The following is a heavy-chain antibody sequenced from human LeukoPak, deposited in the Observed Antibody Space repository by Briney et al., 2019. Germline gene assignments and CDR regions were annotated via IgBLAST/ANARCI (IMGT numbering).Heavy chain of an antibody. V-gene: IGHV4-61*02. Sequence: SETLSLTCTVSGGPRSSGSYYWSWIRQPAGKGLEWIVRIYASGSTNYNPSLRNRVTISVDTSKNQFSLKLRSVTAADTAVYYCASSQAGDFDYWGQGTLVTVSS. CDR3: ASSQAGDFDY. CDR2: IYASGST. J-gene: IGHJ4*02. CDR1: GGPRSSGSYY. D-gene: IGHD6-13*01.